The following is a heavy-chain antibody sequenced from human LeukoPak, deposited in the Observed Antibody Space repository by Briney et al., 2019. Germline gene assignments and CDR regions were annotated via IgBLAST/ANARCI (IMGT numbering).Heavy chain of an antibody. Sequence: SETLSLTCAVSGGSISSYYWSWIRQPPGKGLEWIGYVYYSGSTNYNPPLKSRVTISVDTSKSQFSLKLSSVTAADTAVYYCARVIAPAAWFDPWGQGALVTVSS. CDR3: ARVIAPAAWFDP. CDR1: GGSISSYY. CDR2: VYYSGST. V-gene: IGHV4-59*01. D-gene: IGHD6-13*01. J-gene: IGHJ5*02.